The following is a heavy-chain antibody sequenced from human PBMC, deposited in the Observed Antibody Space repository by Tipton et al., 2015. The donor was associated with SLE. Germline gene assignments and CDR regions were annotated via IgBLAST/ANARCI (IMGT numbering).Heavy chain of an antibody. D-gene: IGHD3-3*01. J-gene: IGHJ4*02. Sequence: SLRLSCAASGFTFSSYAMSWVRQAPGKGLEWVSAISGSGGSTYYADSVKGRFTISRDNSKNTLYLQMNSLRAEDTAVYYCTKGLYDFWSGYFDYWGQGTLVTVSS. CDR2: ISGSGGST. V-gene: IGHV3-23*01. CDR1: GFTFSSYA. CDR3: TKGLYDFWSGYFDY.